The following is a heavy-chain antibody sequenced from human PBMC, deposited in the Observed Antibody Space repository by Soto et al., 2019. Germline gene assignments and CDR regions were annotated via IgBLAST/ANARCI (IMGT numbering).Heavy chain of an antibody. CDR3: TTNHLFGDFGNYYSYRLPV. CDR1: GFTFSDFA. V-gene: IGHV3-73*01. D-gene: IGHD2-21*01. Sequence: GGSLRLSCVASGFTFSDFALHCVRQASGKGLEWVVRIRGKANTYATTYAASVKGRFTISRDESKNTAYLQMNSLKTEDTAMYYCTTNHLFGDFGNYYSYRLPVGGQGTTVTFPS. J-gene: IGHJ6*01. CDR2: IRGKANTYAT.